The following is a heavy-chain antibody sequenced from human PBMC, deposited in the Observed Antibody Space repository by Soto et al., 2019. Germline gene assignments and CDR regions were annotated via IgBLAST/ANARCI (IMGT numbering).Heavy chain of an antibody. CDR3: AKDKNYESSTYYYGYLDS. J-gene: IGHJ4*02. CDR1: GFTFSSYA. D-gene: IGHD3-22*01. CDR2: ISGSGGST. Sequence: EVQLLESGGALVQPGGSLRLSCAASGFTFSSYAMSWVRQAPGKGLEWVSTISGSGGSTYYADSVKGRFTISRDNSKNTLYLQMNSLRAEDTAVYYCAKDKNYESSTYYYGYLDSWGQGALVTVSS. V-gene: IGHV3-23*01.